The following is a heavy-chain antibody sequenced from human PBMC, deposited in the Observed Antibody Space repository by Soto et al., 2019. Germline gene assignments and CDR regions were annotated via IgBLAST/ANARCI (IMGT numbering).Heavy chain of an antibody. CDR2: ISPKSGSI. CDR1: GYTFTRNG. V-gene: IGHV1-18*01. D-gene: IGHD3-22*01. J-gene: IGHJ6*02. Sequence: ASVKVSCKTSGYTFTRNGISWVRQAPGQGLEWMGWISPKSGSIRYAQKFQGRVIMTTDTSTSTAYMELRSLRSDDTAVYYCVKDRDSNSWPSRDVWGPGTTVTVSS. CDR3: VKDRDSNSWPSRDV.